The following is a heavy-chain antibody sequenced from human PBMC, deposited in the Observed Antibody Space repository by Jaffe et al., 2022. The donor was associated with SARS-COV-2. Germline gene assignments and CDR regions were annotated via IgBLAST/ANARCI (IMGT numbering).Heavy chain of an antibody. J-gene: IGHJ5*02. CDR2: IGGSGAKT. V-gene: IGHV3-23*01. CDR3: APPITQLVRA. D-gene: IGHD3-10*01. CDR1: GFPFASYA. Sequence: EVQVLESGGRVVQPGGSLRLSCVASGFPFASYAMSWVRQAPGKGLEWVSGIGGSGAKTYYDDSVKGRFIVSRNNSRNTLYLLLNSLRAEDTAMYYCAPPITQLVRAWGQGTLVTVSS.